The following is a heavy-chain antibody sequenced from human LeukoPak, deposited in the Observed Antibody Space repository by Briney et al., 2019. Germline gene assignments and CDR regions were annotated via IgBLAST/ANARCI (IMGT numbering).Heavy chain of an antibody. D-gene: IGHD3-22*01. Sequence: GGSLRLSCAASGFTVSSDYMTWVRQAPGKGLEWVSFVYSGGSTYYEDSVKGRFTISRDSSKNTLFLQMNSLRVGDTAVYYCARAGYYDSSGFYAPDAFDIWGQGTVVTVSS. CDR2: VYSGGST. CDR3: ARAGYYDSSGFYAPDAFDI. V-gene: IGHV3-53*01. J-gene: IGHJ3*02. CDR1: GFTVSSDY.